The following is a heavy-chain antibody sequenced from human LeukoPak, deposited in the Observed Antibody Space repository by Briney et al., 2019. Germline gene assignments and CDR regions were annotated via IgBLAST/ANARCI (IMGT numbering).Heavy chain of an antibody. J-gene: IGHJ5*02. CDR1: GFTFSNVW. CDR3: TTDLPP. V-gene: IGHV3-15*01. Sequence: PWGSLRLSCVASGFTFSNVWMAWVRQAPGKGLEWVGRIRSKIDGGTTDYAAPVKGRITISRDDSKSTLYLQMNSLRIEDTAVYYCTTDLPPWGQGSLVTVSS. CDR2: IRSKIDGGTT.